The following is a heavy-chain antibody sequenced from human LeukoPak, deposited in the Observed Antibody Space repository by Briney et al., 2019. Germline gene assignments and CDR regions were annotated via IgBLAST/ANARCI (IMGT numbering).Heavy chain of an antibody. V-gene: IGHV1-18*01. Sequence: GASVKVSCKASGYTFTSYGISWVRQAPGQGLEWMGWISAYNGNTNYAQKLQGRATMTTDTSTSTAYMELRSLRSDDTAVYYCARPTVPYYYDSSGYYYDTWGPSAFDIWGQGTMVTVSS. CDR1: GYTFTSYG. D-gene: IGHD3-22*01. J-gene: IGHJ3*02. CDR3: ARPTVPYYYDSSGYYYDTWGPSAFDI. CDR2: ISAYNGNT.